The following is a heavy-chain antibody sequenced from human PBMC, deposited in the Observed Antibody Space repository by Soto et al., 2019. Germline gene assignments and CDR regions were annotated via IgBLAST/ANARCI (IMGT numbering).Heavy chain of an antibody. Sequence: PSETLSLTCTVSGGSISNYYCNWIRQPAGKGLEWIGRIDTSGGTNYNPSLKSRVTMSVDTSKQEFSLKLSSVTAADTALYYCARGGQDFWSGPFDYWGRGALVTVS. CDR3: ARGGQDFWSGPFDY. V-gene: IGHV4-4*07. CDR2: IDTSGGT. J-gene: IGHJ4*02. D-gene: IGHD3-3*01. CDR1: GGSISNYY.